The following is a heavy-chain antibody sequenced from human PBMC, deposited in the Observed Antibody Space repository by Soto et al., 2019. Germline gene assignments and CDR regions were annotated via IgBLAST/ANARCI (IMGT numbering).Heavy chain of an antibody. CDR2: VSPPFRTS. D-gene: IGHD3-10*01. Sequence: QVQLVQSGAEVKKPGSSVKVSCKTSGVSFNNNGIGWVRQAPGHGLEWMGGVSPPFRTSNYARKFQGRISITADASTGTVNMALSSLTSEDTAQYYCARVLYYGSGSYSHYGMDVWGQGTKVTVSS. J-gene: IGHJ6*02. CDR1: GVSFNNNG. V-gene: IGHV1-69*01. CDR3: ARVLYYGSGSYSHYGMDV.